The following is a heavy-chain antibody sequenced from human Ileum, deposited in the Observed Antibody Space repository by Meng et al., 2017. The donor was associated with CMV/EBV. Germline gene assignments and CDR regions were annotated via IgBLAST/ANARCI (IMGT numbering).Heavy chain of an antibody. CDR1: GGSISSGDYY. Sequence: HVRLQGSGPGLVTPSQTLSLTFPVPGGSISSGDYYWSWIRQPPGKGLEWIGYIYYSGSTYYNPSLKSRVTISVDTSKNQFSLKLSSVTAADTAVYYCASHVSSGGLYYWGQGTLVTVSS. J-gene: IGHJ4*02. V-gene: IGHV4-30-4*08. CDR2: IYYSGST. CDR3: ASHVSSGGLYY. D-gene: IGHD2-15*01.